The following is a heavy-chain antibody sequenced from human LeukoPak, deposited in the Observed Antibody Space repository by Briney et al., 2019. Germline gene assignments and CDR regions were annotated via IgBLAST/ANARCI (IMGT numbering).Heavy chain of an antibody. Sequence: GGSLRLSCVASGFTFSSSGMHWVRPSPGKGLDWVAFIRNDGNKYNYAESVKGRFTISRDNSKNTLYLQMDSLSAEDTAVYYCARDGSIGGSYSFDYWGQGTLVTVSS. D-gene: IGHD1-26*01. J-gene: IGHJ4*02. CDR1: GFTFSSSG. V-gene: IGHV3-30*02. CDR3: ARDGSIGGSYSFDY. CDR2: IRNDGNKY.